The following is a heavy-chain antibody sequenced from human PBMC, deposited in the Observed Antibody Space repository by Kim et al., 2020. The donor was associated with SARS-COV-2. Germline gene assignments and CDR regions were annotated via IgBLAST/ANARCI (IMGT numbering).Heavy chain of an antibody. CDR1: GGSISSSSYY. D-gene: IGHD5-12*01. V-gene: IGHV4-39*01. CDR3: ARLSGAMDV. Sequence: SETLSLTCTVSGGSISSSSYYLGWIRQPPGKGLEWIGSIYYSGATYYNPSLKSRVTISVDTSKNQFSLKLSSVTAADTAVFYCARLSGAMDVWGQGTTVTVSS. J-gene: IGHJ6*02. CDR2: IYYSGAT.